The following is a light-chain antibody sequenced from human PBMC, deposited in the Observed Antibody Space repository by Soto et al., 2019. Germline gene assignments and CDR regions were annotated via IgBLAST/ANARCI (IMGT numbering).Light chain of an antibody. J-gene: IGLJ2*01. Sequence: SYELTQPPSVSLSPGQTARITCSGDAFPKMYAYWYQQKSGQAPVLVIYEVSKRPSGIPERFSGSSSGTTATLTISGAQVEDEADYYCYSKDSSSDRRLFGGGTKVTVL. CDR1: AFPKMY. V-gene: IGLV3-10*01. CDR3: YSKDSSSDRRL. CDR2: EVS.